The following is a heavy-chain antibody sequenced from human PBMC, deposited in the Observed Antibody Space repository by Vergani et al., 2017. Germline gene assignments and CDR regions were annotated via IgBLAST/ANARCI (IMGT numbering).Heavy chain of an antibody. V-gene: IGHV4-39*01. CDR1: GGSITSSSYY. Sequence: QLHLQESGPGLVKPSETLSLTCTVSGGSITSSSYYWGWIRQPPGKGLEWIGNIYHSGGAYYNPSLKGRVTISVDTSKNQFSLKLSSVTAADTAVYYCARGFLRITMVRGAPGGWFDPWGQGTLVTVSS. CDR2: IYHSGGA. D-gene: IGHD3-10*01. J-gene: IGHJ5*02. CDR3: ARGFLRITMVRGAPGGWFDP.